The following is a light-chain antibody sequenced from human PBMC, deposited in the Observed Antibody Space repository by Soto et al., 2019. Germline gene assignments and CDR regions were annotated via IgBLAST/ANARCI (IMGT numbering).Light chain of an antibody. J-gene: IGKJ1*01. CDR2: GAS. CDR3: QQYGSSPPT. Sequence: EIVLTQSPGTLSLSPGERGTLSCMASQTVNSNYLAWYQRKPGQAPRLLIYGASNRATNIPHRFSGSGSGTVFTLTITRLDPEDFAVYYCQQYGSSPPTFGQGTKVEIK. V-gene: IGKV3-20*01. CDR1: QTVNSNY.